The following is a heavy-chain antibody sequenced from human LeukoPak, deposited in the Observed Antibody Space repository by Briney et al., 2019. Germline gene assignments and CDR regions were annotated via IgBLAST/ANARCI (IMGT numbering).Heavy chain of an antibody. V-gene: IGHV3-7*01. D-gene: IGHD3-10*01. CDR1: GFTFSTYW. J-gene: IGHJ4*02. CDR3: ARDSVVTMVRGVFDY. Sequence: GGSLRLSCAVSGFTFSTYWMSWVRQAPGKGLEWVANINQDGSEKYYVDSVKGRFTISRDSTKNSLYLQMNSLRAEDTAVYYCARDSVVTMVRGVFDYWGQGTLVTVSS. CDR2: INQDGSEK.